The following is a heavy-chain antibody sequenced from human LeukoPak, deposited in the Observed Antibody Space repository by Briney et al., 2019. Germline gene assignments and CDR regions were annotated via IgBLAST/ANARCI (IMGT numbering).Heavy chain of an antibody. V-gene: IGHV4-59*08. D-gene: IGHD6-19*01. CDR1: GGPISSYY. J-gene: IGHJ4*02. Sequence: SETLSLTCTVSGGPISSYYWSWIRQPPGKGLEWIGYIHYSGSTNYNPSLKSRVTISVDTSKNQFSLKLSSVTAADTAVYYCASSGWWHYFDYWGQGTLVTVSS. CDR2: IHYSGST. CDR3: ASSGWWHYFDY.